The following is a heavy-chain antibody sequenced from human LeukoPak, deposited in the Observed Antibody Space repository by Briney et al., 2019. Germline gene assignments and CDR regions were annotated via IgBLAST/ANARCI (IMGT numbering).Heavy chain of an antibody. V-gene: IGHV3-48*03. D-gene: IGHD2-21*01. J-gene: IGHJ4*02. CDR3: ARIVGSPKLYFDS. Sequence: PGGSLRLSCAASGFTFSDYHMNWVRQAPGKGLEWVSYITYSGSETNYADSVKGRFTISSDNAKNSLYLQMSSLRAEDTAVYYCARIVGSPKLYFDSWGQGILVTVSS. CDR2: ITYSGSET. CDR1: GFTFSDYH.